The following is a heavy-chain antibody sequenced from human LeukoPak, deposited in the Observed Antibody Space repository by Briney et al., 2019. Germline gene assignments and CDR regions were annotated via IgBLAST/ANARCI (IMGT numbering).Heavy chain of an antibody. CDR3: ARRGRGSINFCIDY. D-gene: IGHD1-26*01. CDR2: ISPGDSDT. Sequence: GESLRISCMGSGYKFTNHWIGWVRQMPGKGLEWMGIISPGDSDTRYRPSFQGQVTISVDKSINTAYLQWRSLKASDTAMYYCARRGRGSINFCIDYWGQGTLVTVSS. CDR1: GYKFTNHW. V-gene: IGHV5-51*01. J-gene: IGHJ4*02.